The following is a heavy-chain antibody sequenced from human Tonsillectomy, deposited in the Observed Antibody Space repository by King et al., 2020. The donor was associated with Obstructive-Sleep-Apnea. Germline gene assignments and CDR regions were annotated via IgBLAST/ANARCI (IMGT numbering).Heavy chain of an antibody. CDR3: ARHFGGSARFDD. Sequence: VQLVESGAEVKKPGESLRISCKGSGYTFNGYWISWVRQMPGKGLEWMGRIDPSDSYTNYSPSFQGHVTISADKSISPAYLQWSSLKASDTAMYYCARHFGGSARFDDWGQGTLATVSA. D-gene: IGHD3-16*01. J-gene: IGHJ4*02. V-gene: IGHV5-10-1*03. CDR2: IDPSDSYT. CDR1: GYTFNGYW.